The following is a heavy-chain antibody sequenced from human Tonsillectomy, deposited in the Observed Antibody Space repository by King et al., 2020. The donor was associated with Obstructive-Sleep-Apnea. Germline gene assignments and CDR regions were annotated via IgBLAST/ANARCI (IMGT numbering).Heavy chain of an antibody. Sequence: QLQESGPGLVKPSGTLSLTCAVSGGSISSSNWWRLVRQPPGKGLEWIGEIYHSVSTNYNPSLKSRVTISVDKSKNHFSLKLSSVTAADTAVYYCARDGSDVDTAMAGDYYGMDVWGQGTTVTVSS. CDR3: ARDGSDVDTAMAGDYYGMDV. CDR2: IYHSVST. J-gene: IGHJ6*02. V-gene: IGHV4-4*02. CDR1: GGSISSSNW. D-gene: IGHD5-18*01.